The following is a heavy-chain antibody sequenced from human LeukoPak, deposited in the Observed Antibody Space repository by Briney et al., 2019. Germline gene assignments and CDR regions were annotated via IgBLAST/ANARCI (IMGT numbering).Heavy chain of an antibody. CDR3: VKDLTAAGPPFDY. Sequence: GGSLRLSCSASGFTFSSYAMHWVRQAPGKGLEYVSAISSNGGSTYYADSVKGRFTTSRDNSKNTLYLQMSSLRAEDTAVYYCVKDLTAAGPPFDYWGQGTLVTVSS. V-gene: IGHV3-64D*06. J-gene: IGHJ4*02. D-gene: IGHD6-13*01. CDR1: GFTFSSYA. CDR2: ISSNGGST.